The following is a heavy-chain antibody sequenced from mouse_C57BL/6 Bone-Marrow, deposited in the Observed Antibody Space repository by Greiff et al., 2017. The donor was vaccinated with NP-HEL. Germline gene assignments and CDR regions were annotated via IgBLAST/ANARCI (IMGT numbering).Heavy chain of an antibody. V-gene: IGHV1-81*01. CDR3: VRRDY. J-gene: IGHJ4*01. CDR1: GYTFTSYG. Sequence: VQLQQSGAELARPGASVKLSCKASGYTFTSYGISWVKQRTGQGLEWIGEIYPRSGNTYYNEKFKGKATLTADRSSSTAYMELRSLTSEDSAVYFCVRRDYWGQGTSVTVSS. CDR2: IYPRSGNT.